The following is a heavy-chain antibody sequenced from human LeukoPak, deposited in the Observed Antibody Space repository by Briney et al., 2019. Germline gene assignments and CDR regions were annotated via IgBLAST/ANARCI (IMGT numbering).Heavy chain of an antibody. V-gene: IGHV1-18*01. Sequence: ASVKVSCKASGYTFSSYGISWVRQAPGQGLEWMGWISANNGNTNYAQKFQGRVTMTTDTSTSTAYMELRSLRSDDTAVYYCAREEGYYDSSGYHWTTSFDYWGQGTLVTVSS. D-gene: IGHD3-22*01. CDR1: GYTFSSYG. CDR2: ISANNGNT. CDR3: AREEGYYDSSGYHWTTSFDY. J-gene: IGHJ4*02.